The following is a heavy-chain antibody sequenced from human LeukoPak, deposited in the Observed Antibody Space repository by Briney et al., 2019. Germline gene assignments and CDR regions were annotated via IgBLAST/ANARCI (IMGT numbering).Heavy chain of an antibody. Sequence: SETLSLTCTVSGGSISSSSYYWGWIRQPPGKGLEWIGSIYYSGSTYYNPSLKSRVTISVDTSKNQFSLKLSSVTAADTAVYYCARENRGGVSVADLFYYSYGMDVWGQGTTVTVSS. V-gene: IGHV4-39*07. CDR2: IYYSGST. CDR1: GGSISSSSYY. CDR3: ARENRGGVSVADLFYYSYGMDV. D-gene: IGHD6-19*01. J-gene: IGHJ6*02.